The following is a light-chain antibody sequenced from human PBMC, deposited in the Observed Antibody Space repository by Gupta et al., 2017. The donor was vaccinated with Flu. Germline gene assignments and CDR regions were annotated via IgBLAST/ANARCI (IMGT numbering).Light chain of an antibody. Sequence: EFVLTQSPGPPSLSSGERAALSCRASHSVSDLAWYQQKPGQAPSLLIYATSRRAAGIPDRFSGGGSGTDFTLTISRLEPEDFAVYFCQQYGSSLTFGGGTNVEIK. CDR2: ATS. J-gene: IGKJ4*01. CDR3: QQYGSSLT. CDR1: HSVSD. V-gene: IGKV3-20*01.